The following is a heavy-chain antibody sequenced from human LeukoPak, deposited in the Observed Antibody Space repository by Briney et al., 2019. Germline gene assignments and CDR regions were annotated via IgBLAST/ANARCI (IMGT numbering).Heavy chain of an antibody. Sequence: PSETLSLTCTVSGGSVGSAGYYWSWIRQPPGGGLEWIGYIYYIRSTNYNPSLKSRVTMSLDPSKNQFSLKLNSVTAADTAVYYCARTQSQSGSYRYYFGYWGQGTLVTVSS. D-gene: IGHD1-26*01. CDR3: ARTQSQSGSYRYYFGY. V-gene: IGHV4-61*08. J-gene: IGHJ4*02. CDR2: IYYIRST. CDR1: GGSVGSAGYY.